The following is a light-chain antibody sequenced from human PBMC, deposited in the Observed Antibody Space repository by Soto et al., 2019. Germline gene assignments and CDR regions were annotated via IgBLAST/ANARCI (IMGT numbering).Light chain of an antibody. Sequence: QSVLTQPPSASATPGQRVTISCSGSSSNIAWYQQLPGTSPKLLIFGNDQRPSGVPDRFSGSKSGTSASLAISGLQSEDEADYYCATCDDGLNGLWVFGGGTKLTVL. CDR2: GND. CDR3: ATCDDGLNGLWV. V-gene: IGLV1-44*01. CDR1: SSNIA. J-gene: IGLJ3*02.